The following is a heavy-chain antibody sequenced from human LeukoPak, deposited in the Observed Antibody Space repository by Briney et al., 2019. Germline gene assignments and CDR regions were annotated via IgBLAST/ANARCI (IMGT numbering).Heavy chain of an antibody. CDR1: GGSISSYY. Sequence: SGTPSLTCTVSGGSISSYYWSWIRQPPGKGLEWIGYVYATGTTNYNPSLKTRATISIDTSKNQLSLTLISVTAADTAVYYCARVGSGGAWFDFWGQGTLVSVSS. V-gene: IGHV4-59*01. J-gene: IGHJ4*02. CDR2: VYATGTT. D-gene: IGHD6-19*01. CDR3: ARVGSGGAWFDF.